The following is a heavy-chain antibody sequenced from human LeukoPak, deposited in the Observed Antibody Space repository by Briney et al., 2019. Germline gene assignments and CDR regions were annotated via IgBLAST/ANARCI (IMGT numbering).Heavy chain of an antibody. CDR1: GYTFSGYA. V-gene: IGHV3-23*01. CDR2: IGTSGATT. Sequence: GGSLRLSCAASGYTFSGYAMTWVRQAPGKGLEWVSTIGTSGATTYYADSVKGRFTISRDNSKNTLFLQMNSLSAEDTAFYSCARSTPSAGSDYWGQGTLVTVSS. D-gene: IGHD6-13*01. J-gene: IGHJ4*02. CDR3: ARSTPSAGSDY.